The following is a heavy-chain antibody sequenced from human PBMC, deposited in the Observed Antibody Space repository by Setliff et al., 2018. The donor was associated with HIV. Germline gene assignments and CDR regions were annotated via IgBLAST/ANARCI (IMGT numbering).Heavy chain of an antibody. CDR2: ISGSSGYE. D-gene: IGHD5-18*01. V-gene: IGHV3-21*06. CDR3: AREVYRYDDGSESMDV. Sequence: PGGSLRLSCAASGFTFSSYAMRWVRQAPGKGLEWVSSISGSSGYEYYADSVKGRFTISRDSAKNSLYLQTSSLRAEDTAVYYCAREVYRYDDGSESMDVWGKGTTVTVSS. CDR1: GFTFSSYA. J-gene: IGHJ6*03.